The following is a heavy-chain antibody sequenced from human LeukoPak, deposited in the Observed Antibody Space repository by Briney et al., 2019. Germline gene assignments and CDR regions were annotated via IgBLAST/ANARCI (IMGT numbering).Heavy chain of an antibody. J-gene: IGHJ4*02. CDR2: IQSDGTNK. V-gene: IGHV3-30*02. D-gene: IGHD3-22*01. Sequence: PGGSLRLSCATSGFTFSVHAMHWVRQAPGKGLHSLTFIQSDGTNKYYADSVKDRFTISRDNSKNTLYLQMNSMRTEDTAVYHCAKGPYYHETSGNHYFDYWGQGTLVIVSS. CDR3: AKGPYYHETSGNHYFDY. CDR1: GFTFSVHA.